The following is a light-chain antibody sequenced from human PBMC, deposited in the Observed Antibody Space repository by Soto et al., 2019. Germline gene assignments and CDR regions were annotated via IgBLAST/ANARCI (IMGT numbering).Light chain of an antibody. V-gene: IGKV1-5*03. CDR1: QSISSW. CDR2: MAS. J-gene: IGKJ2*01. CDR3: QQYNRYST. Sequence: DLQMTQSPSTLSASVGDRVTITCRASQSISSWLAWYQQKPGKAPKLLIYMASSLESGVPSRFSGSGSGTEFTLTISSLQPDDFASYYCQQYNRYSTFGQGTKLEI.